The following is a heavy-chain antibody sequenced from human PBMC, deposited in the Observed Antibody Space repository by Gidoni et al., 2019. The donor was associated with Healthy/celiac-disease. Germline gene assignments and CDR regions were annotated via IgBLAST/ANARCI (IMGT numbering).Heavy chain of an antibody. J-gene: IGHJ4*02. CDR1: GGTCSSYA. CDR3: AREGGGFDY. D-gene: IGHD3-16*01. V-gene: IGHV1-69*01. Sequence: QVQLVQSGADVKKTGSSVQVSCKASGGTCSSYANSWVRQAPGQGLEWMGGLSPIFGTANYAQKFQGRVTITADESTSTAYMELSSLRSEYTAVYYCAREGGGFDYWGQGTLVTVSS. CDR2: LSPIFGTA.